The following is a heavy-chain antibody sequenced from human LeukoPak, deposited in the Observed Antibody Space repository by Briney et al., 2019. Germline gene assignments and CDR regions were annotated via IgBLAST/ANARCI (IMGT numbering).Heavy chain of an antibody. D-gene: IGHD5-24*01. V-gene: IGHV4-4*07. J-gene: IGHJ4*02. CDR1: GGSISSYY. CDR3: ARDPGLATIGFDY. CDR2: IYTSGST. Sequence: PSETLSLTCTVSGGSISSYYWSWVRHPAGKGLEWIGRIYTSGSTNYNPSLKSRVTMSVDTSKNQFSLKLSSVTAADMAVYYCARDPGLATIGFDYWGQGTLVTVSS.